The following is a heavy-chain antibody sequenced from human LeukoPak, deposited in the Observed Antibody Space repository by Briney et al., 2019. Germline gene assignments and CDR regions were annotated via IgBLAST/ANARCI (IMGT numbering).Heavy chain of an antibody. CDR2: INPNSGGT. V-gene: IGHV1-2*02. CDR3: ARPRAIAANDAFDI. J-gene: IGHJ3*02. Sequence: GASVKVSCKASGYTFTGYYMHWVRQAPGQGLEWMGWINPNSGGTNYAQKFQGRVTVTRDTSISTAYMELSRLRSDDTAVYYCARPRAIAANDAFDIWGQGTMVTVSS. D-gene: IGHD2-15*01. CDR1: GYTFTGYY.